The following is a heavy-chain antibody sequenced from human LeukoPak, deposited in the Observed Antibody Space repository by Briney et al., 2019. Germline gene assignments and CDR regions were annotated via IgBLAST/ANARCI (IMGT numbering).Heavy chain of an antibody. CDR1: GFTFSSYS. CDR3: AREVSWDASSP. J-gene: IGHJ5*02. Sequence: VGSLRLSCAASGFTFSSYSMNSVRQAPGKGLWWVSSISSSSSYIYYADSVKGRFTISRDNAKNSLYLQMNSLRAEDTAVYYCAREVSWDASSPWGQGTLVTVSS. V-gene: IGHV3-21*01. D-gene: IGHD1-26*01. CDR2: ISSSSSYI.